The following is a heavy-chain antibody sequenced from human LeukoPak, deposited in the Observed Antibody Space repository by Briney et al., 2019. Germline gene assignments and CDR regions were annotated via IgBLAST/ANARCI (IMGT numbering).Heavy chain of an antibody. CDR2: INPNSGGT. CDR3: ARGGYSGYDNYYYYYYMDV. Sequence: ASVKVSCKASGYTFTGYYMHWVRQAPGQGLEWMGWINPNSGGTNYAQKFQGRVTMTRDTSISTAYMELNSLRSEDTAVYYCARGGYSGYDNYYYYYYMDVWGKGTTVTVSS. V-gene: IGHV1-2*02. D-gene: IGHD5-12*01. J-gene: IGHJ6*03. CDR1: GYTFTGYY.